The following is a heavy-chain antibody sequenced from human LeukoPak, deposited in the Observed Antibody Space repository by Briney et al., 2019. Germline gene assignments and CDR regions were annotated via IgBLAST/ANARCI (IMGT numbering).Heavy chain of an antibody. Sequence: ASVKVSCKASGGTFSSYAISWVRQAPGQGLEWMGRIIPILGIANYAQKFQGRVTITADKSTSTAYMELSSLRSEDTAVYYCAGSSYCSGGSCYSDYWGQGTLVTVSS. CDR3: AGSSYCSGGSCYSDY. CDR1: GGTFSSYA. D-gene: IGHD2-15*01. CDR2: IIPILGIA. J-gene: IGHJ4*02. V-gene: IGHV1-69*04.